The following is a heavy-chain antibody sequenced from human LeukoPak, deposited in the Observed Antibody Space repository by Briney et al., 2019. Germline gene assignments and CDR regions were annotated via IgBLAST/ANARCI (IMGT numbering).Heavy chain of an antibody. Sequence: GGSLRLSCTASEFTVSDNYIYWVRQAPGKGLECVSVIYSGGTTYYADSVKGRFTISRDNSNNTVYLQMNSLRPDDTAMYYCVRDTRRAPLTAGDYWGQGTLVTVSS. V-gene: IGHV3-66*02. J-gene: IGHJ4*02. CDR1: EFTVSDNY. D-gene: IGHD1-20*01. CDR2: IYSGGTT. CDR3: VRDTRRAPLTAGDY.